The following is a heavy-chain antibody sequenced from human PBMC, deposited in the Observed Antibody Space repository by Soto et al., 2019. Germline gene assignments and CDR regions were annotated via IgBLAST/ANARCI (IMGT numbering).Heavy chain of an antibody. J-gene: IGHJ4*02. CDR1: GGSISSGDYY. V-gene: IGHV4-30-4*01. D-gene: IGHD3-22*01. CDR3: ASSSGYYYFDY. Sequence: PSETLSLTCTVSGGSISSGDYYWSWIRQPPGKGLEWIGYIYYSGSTYYNPSLKSRVTISVDTSKNQFSLKLSSVTAADTAVYYCASSSGYYYFDYWGQGTLVTVSS. CDR2: IYYSGST.